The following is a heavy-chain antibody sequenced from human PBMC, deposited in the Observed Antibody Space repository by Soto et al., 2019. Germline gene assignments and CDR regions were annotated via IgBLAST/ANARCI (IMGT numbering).Heavy chain of an antibody. CDR1: GFTFSSDW. CDR3: ARPPHKAAVGTVDS. Sequence: EVQLVESGGGLVQPGGSLRLSCAASGFTFSSDWMHWVRQAPGKGLVWVSRINSDGSTTSYADSVKGRFTISRDNAKNTLYLQMNSLRAADTAVYYCARPPHKAAVGTVDSWGQGTLVTVSS. CDR2: INSDGSTT. V-gene: IGHV3-74*01. D-gene: IGHD6-13*01. J-gene: IGHJ5*01.